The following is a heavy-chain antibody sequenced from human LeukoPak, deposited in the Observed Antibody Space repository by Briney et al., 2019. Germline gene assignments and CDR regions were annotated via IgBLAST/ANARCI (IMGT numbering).Heavy chain of an antibody. CDR1: GFTFSSYG. V-gene: IGHV3-30*18. CDR3: AKDRRIAAAGLDY. D-gene: IGHD6-13*01. Sequence: GGSLRLSCAASGFTFSSYGMHWVRQAPGKGREWVAVISYDGSNKYYADSVKGRFTISRDNSKNTLYLQMNSLRAEDTAVYYCAKDRRIAAAGLDYWGQGTLVTVSS. CDR2: ISYDGSNK. J-gene: IGHJ4*02.